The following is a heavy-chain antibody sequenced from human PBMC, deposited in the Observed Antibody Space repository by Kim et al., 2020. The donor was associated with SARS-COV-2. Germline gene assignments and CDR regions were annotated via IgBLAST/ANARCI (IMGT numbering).Heavy chain of an antibody. CDR2: INHSGST. J-gene: IGHJ4*02. D-gene: IGHD2-15*01. Sequence: SETLSLTCAVYGGSFSGYYWSWIRQPPGKGLEWIGEINHSGSTNYNPSLKSRVTISVDTSKNQFSLKLSSVTAADTAVYYCAKALQHCSGGSCYPPPLDYWGQGTLVTVSS. CDR3: AKALQHCSGGSCYPPPLDY. CDR1: GGSFSGYY. V-gene: IGHV4-34*01.